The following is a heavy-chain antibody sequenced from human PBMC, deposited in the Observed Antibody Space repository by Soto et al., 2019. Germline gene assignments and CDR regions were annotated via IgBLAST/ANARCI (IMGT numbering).Heavy chain of an antibody. CDR2: ISGDGGST. V-gene: IGHV3-43*02. CDR3: ARDLEYSSSSGGPFDY. Sequence: GGSLRLSCAVSGFTFDDNAMHWVRHAPGKGLEWVSLISGDGGSTYYADSVKGRFTISRDNSKNSLYLQMNSLRTDDAALYYCARDLEYSSSSGGPFDYWGQGTLVTVSS. CDR1: GFTFDDNA. D-gene: IGHD6-6*01. J-gene: IGHJ4*01.